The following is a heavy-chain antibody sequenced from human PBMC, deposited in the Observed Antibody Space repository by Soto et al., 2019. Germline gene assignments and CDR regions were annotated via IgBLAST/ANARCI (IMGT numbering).Heavy chain of an antibody. J-gene: IGHJ4*02. Sequence: SETLSLTCAVYGGSFSGYYWSWIRQPPGKGLEWIGEINHSGSTNYNPSLKSRVTISVDTSKNQFSLKLSSVTAADTAVYYCAGDVRYSSSSISRADYWGQGTLVTVSS. D-gene: IGHD6-6*01. CDR3: AGDVRYSSSSISRADY. CDR1: GGSFSGYY. CDR2: INHSGST. V-gene: IGHV4-34*01.